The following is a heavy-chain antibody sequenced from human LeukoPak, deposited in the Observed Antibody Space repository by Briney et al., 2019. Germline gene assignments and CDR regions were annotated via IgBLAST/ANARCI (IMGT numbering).Heavy chain of an antibody. Sequence: PGRSLRLSCAASGFTFSSYGMHWVRQAPGKGLEWVAVIWYDGSNKYYADSVKGRFTISRDNSKNTLYVQMNSLRAEDTAVYYCATEKGDSPDYWGQGTLVTVSS. CDR3: ATEKGDSPDY. CDR1: GFTFSSYG. V-gene: IGHV3-33*01. J-gene: IGHJ4*02. CDR2: IWYDGSNK. D-gene: IGHD2-21*01.